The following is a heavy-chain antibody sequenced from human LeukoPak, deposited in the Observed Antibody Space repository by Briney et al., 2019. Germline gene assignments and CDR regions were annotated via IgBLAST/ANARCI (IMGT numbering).Heavy chain of an antibody. CDR2: IYYSGST. J-gene: IGHJ4*02. CDR3: ARRELWFDY. Sequence: SETLSLTCTVSGGSITIYYWSWIRQPAGKGLEWIGSIYYSGSTYYNPSLKSRVTISVDTSKNQFSLKLSSVTAADTAVYYCARRELWFDYWGQGTLVTVFS. V-gene: IGHV4-59*05. D-gene: IGHD5-18*01. CDR1: GGSITIYY.